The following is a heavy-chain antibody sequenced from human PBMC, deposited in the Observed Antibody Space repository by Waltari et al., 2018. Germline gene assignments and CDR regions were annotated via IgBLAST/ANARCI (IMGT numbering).Heavy chain of an antibody. V-gene: IGHV3-23*01. CDR3: ASYGDHPAHWYFDL. CDR1: GFTFSTYA. CDR2: ISGSGGST. Sequence: EVQLLESGGGLVQPGGSLRLSCAASGFTFSTYAMSWVPQAPGKGLEWVSAISGSGGSTYYADSVKGRFTISRDNSKNTLYLQMNGLRAEDTAVYYCASYGDHPAHWYFDLWGRGTLVTVSS. D-gene: IGHD4-17*01. J-gene: IGHJ2*01.